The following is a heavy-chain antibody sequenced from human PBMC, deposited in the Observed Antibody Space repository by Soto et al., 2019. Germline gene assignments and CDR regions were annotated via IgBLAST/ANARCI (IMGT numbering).Heavy chain of an antibody. Sequence: QVQLVQSGAEVKKPGSSVKVSCKASGGTFSNYAISWVRQAPGQGLEWMGGIIPIFGTPNYAQKFQGRFTITADKSTSTAYMEVRNLRSDDTAVYYCARGWETVGSTTPFAYWGQGTLVTVSS. D-gene: IGHD1-26*01. CDR1: GGTFSNYA. CDR2: IIPIFGTP. V-gene: IGHV1-69*06. CDR3: ARGWETVGSTTPFAY. J-gene: IGHJ4*02.